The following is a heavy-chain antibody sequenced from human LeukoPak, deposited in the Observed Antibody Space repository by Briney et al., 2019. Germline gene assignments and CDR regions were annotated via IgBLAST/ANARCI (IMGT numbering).Heavy chain of an antibody. CDR3: ARSGQVDCGGNCYFSDY. CDR2: MNPNSGNT. CDR1: GYTFNTYD. Sequence: ASVKASCKASGYTFNTYDINWVRQASGQGLEWMGWMNPNSGNTGYAQKFQGRVTMTWNASTTTAYMELTSLRSEDTAVYYCARSGQVDCGGNCYFSDYWGQGTLVTVSS. V-gene: IGHV1-8*01. D-gene: IGHD2-21*02. J-gene: IGHJ4*02.